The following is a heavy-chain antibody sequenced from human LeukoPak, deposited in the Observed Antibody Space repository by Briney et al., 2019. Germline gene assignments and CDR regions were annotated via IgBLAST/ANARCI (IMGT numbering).Heavy chain of an antibody. J-gene: IGHJ3*02. Sequence: GGSLRLSCAASGFTFSSYGMHWVRQAPGKGLEWVAVISYDGSNKYYADSVKGRFTISRDNSKNTLYLQMNSLRAEDTAVYYCAKDLVLWFGELSGGAFDIWGQGTMVTVSS. CDR1: GFTFSSYG. V-gene: IGHV3-30*18. CDR3: AKDLVLWFGELSGGAFDI. CDR2: ISYDGSNK. D-gene: IGHD3-10*01.